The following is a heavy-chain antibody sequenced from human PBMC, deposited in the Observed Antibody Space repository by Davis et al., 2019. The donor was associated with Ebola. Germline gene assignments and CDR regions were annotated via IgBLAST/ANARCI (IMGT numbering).Heavy chain of an antibody. Sequence: GESLKISCKGSGYSFTSYWISWVRQLPGKGLEWMGRIDPSDSYTNYSPSFQGHVTISADKSISTAYLQWSSLKASDTAMYYCARGYCSGGSCPGYFDYWGQGTLVTVSS. J-gene: IGHJ4*02. CDR1: GYSFTSYW. CDR2: IDPSDSYT. V-gene: IGHV5-10-1*01. CDR3: ARGYCSGGSCPGYFDY. D-gene: IGHD2-15*01.